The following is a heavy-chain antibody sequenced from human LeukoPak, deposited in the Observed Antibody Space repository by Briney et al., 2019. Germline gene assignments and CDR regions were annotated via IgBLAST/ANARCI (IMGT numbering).Heavy chain of an antibody. D-gene: IGHD3-10*01. Sequence: PGGSLRLSCAASGFTFSSYEMNWVRQAPGKGLEWVSYISSSGSTIYYADSVKGRFTISRDNAKNSLYLQMNSLRAEDTAVYYCVRVTEGITMVRGVIGAFDIWGQGTMVTVSS. CDR3: VRVTEGITMVRGVIGAFDI. V-gene: IGHV3-48*03. CDR2: ISSSGSTI. J-gene: IGHJ3*02. CDR1: GFTFSSYE.